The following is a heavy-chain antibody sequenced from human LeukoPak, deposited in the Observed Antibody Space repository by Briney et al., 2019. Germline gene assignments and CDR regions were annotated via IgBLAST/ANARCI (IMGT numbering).Heavy chain of an antibody. Sequence: SETLSLTCTVSGGSISSSSYYWGWIRQHPGKGLEWIGYIYYSGSTYYNPSLKSRVTISVDTSKNQFSLKLSSVTAADTAVYYCARGKEGYYYDTDEGVRFDPWGQGTLVTASS. CDR2: IYYSGST. V-gene: IGHV4-31*03. CDR3: ARGKEGYYYDTDEGVRFDP. J-gene: IGHJ5*02. D-gene: IGHD3-22*01. CDR1: GGSISSSSYY.